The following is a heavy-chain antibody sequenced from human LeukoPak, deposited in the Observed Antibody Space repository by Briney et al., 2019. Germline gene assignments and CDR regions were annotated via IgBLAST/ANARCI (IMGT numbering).Heavy chain of an antibody. Sequence: GGSLRLSCAASGFTFSSYGMHWVRQAPGKGLEWVAFIRYDGSNKYYADSVKGRFTISRDNSKNTLYLQMNSLRAEDTAVYYCAKDLGDWLRDPWFDPWGQGTLVTVSS. CDR3: AKDLGDWLRDPWFDP. D-gene: IGHD3-16*01. V-gene: IGHV3-30*02. CDR2: IRYDGSNK. J-gene: IGHJ5*02. CDR1: GFTFSSYG.